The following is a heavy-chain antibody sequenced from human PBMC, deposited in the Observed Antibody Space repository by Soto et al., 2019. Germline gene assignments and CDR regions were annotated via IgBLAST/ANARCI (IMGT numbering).Heavy chain of an antibody. CDR2: ISTSSSYI. J-gene: IGHJ5*02. Sequence: EVQLVESGGGLVKPGGSLRLSCAASGFTFSSYSMTWIRQAPGKGLEWVSSISTSSSYIYYADSVKGRFTISRDNAKNSLYLQMNSLRAEDTAVYYCAREIGLRGWFDPWGQGTLVTVSS. D-gene: IGHD2-8*01. CDR3: AREIGLRGWFDP. V-gene: IGHV3-21*01. CDR1: GFTFSSYS.